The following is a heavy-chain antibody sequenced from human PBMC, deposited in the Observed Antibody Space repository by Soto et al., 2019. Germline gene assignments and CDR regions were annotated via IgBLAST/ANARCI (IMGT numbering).Heavy chain of an antibody. CDR1: GYTFTSYY. J-gene: IGHJ5*02. V-gene: IGHV1-46*03. CDR2: INPSGGST. CDR3: ARVSPSDTRYGYVGNDWFDP. D-gene: IGHD5-18*01. Sequence: QVQLVQSGAEVKKPGASVKVSCKASGYTFTSYYMHWVRQAPGQGLEWMGIINPSGGSTSYAQKFPARGTMXXXTXTSTVYMELRSLRAEDTAVYYCARVSPSDTRYGYVGNDWFDPWGQGTLVTVSS.